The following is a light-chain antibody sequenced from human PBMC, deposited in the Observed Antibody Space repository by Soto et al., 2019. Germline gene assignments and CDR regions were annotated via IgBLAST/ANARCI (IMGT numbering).Light chain of an antibody. CDR2: GAS. Sequence: EIVLTQSPGTLSLSPGERATLSCRASQSVSSDYLAWYQQKPGQAPRLLIYGASSRATGIPDRSSGSGSGTDFTLTISRLEPEDFAVYYCRQYGYSPKTFGQGTKV. CDR3: RQYGYSPKT. CDR1: QSVSSDY. J-gene: IGKJ1*01. V-gene: IGKV3-20*01.